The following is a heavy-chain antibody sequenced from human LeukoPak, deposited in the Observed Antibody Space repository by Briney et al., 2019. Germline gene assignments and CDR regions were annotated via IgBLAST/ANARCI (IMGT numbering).Heavy chain of an antibody. CDR3: AREVYDSSGYYFWYFDL. Sequence: GGSLRLSCAASGFTFSSYSMNWVRQAPGRGLEWVSYISSSSSIIYDADSVKGRFTISRDNAKNSLYLQMSSLRAEDTAVYYCAREVYDSSGYYFWYFDLWGRGTLVTVSS. J-gene: IGHJ2*01. V-gene: IGHV3-48*01. CDR2: ISSSSSII. CDR1: GFTFSSYS. D-gene: IGHD3-22*01.